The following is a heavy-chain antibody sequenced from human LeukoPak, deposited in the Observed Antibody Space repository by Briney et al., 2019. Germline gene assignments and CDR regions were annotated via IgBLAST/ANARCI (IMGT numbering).Heavy chain of an antibody. CDR2: IYPGDSET. CDR3: ARQYCSDNRCYSDY. Sequence: GESLKISCKGSGYSFSSYWISWVRHMPRKGLEWMGIIYPGDSETRNSPSFQGHVTMSADKSISTAYLQWSSLTASDTAMYYCARQYCSDNRCYSDYWGQGTLVTVSS. V-gene: IGHV5-51*01. CDR1: GYSFSSYW. J-gene: IGHJ4*02. D-gene: IGHD2-15*01.